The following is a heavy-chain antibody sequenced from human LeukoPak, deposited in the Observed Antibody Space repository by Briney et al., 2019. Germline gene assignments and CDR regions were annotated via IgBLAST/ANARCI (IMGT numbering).Heavy chain of an antibody. CDR2: INDGGTS. Sequence: SETLSLTCAVYGVTVGGYYWSWIRQPPGKGLEWIGEINDGGTSNSIPSLKSRITTSEDSTKNPYSLLLSSVTDANTAIYYCQSAYGAKTWFDPWGQGTLVT. J-gene: IGHJ5*02. V-gene: IGHV4-34*08. CDR3: QSAYGAKTWFDP. CDR1: GVTVGGYY. D-gene: IGHD5-12*01.